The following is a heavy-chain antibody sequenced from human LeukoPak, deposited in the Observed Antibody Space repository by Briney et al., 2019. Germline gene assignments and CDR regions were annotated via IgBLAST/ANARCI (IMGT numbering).Heavy chain of an antibody. CDR1: GFTVSSNY. J-gene: IGHJ5*02. CDR3: ARGLCSSTSCHPGGGFDP. Sequence: PGGSLRLSCAASGFTVSSNYMTWVRQAPGKGLEWVSVIYTGGNTYYADSVEGRFTISRDNSKNTLYLQMNSLRAEDTAVYYCARGLCSSTSCHPGGGFDPWGQGTLVTVSS. V-gene: IGHV3-53*01. CDR2: IYTGGNT. D-gene: IGHD2-2*01.